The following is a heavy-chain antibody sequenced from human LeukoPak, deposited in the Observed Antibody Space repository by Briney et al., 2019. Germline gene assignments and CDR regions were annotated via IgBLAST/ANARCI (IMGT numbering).Heavy chain of an antibody. V-gene: IGHV1-46*01. CDR3: ARDASAYGSGEFFDY. CDR2: INPSGGST. Sequence: ASVKVSCKASGYTFTSYYMHWVRQAPGQGLEWMGIINPSGGSTSYAQKFQGRVTMTRDTSTSTVYTELSSLRSEDTAVYYCARDASAYGSGEFFDYWGQGTLVTVSS. J-gene: IGHJ4*02. D-gene: IGHD3-10*01. CDR1: GYTFTSYY.